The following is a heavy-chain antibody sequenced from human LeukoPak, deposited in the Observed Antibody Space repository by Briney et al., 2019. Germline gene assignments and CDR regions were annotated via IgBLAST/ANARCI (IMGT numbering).Heavy chain of an antibody. D-gene: IGHD6-19*01. Sequence: SETLSLTCTVSGYSITSGYYWGWIRQPPGKGLEWIGSIYHSGSTFYNPSLKSRVTISVDTSKNQFSLKLSSVTAADTAVYYCARDPPTSGWDRGGYWGQGTLVTVSS. CDR3: ARDPPTSGWDRGGY. CDR2: IYHSGST. J-gene: IGHJ4*02. V-gene: IGHV4-38-2*02. CDR1: GYSITSGYY.